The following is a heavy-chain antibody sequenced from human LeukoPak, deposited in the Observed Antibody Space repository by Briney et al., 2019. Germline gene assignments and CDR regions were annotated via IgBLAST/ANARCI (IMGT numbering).Heavy chain of an antibody. D-gene: IGHD4-11*01. CDR1: GGSISSSSYY. Sequence: PSETLSLTCSVSGGSISSSSYYWGWIRQSPGKGLDWIGSISYSGWSYSDPSLKSRATISVDTSKNQFSLKLSSVTAADTAVYYCARLVLYSNQYFDYWGQGTLVTVSS. CDR2: ISYSGWS. CDR3: ARLVLYSNQYFDY. J-gene: IGHJ4*02. V-gene: IGHV4-39*01.